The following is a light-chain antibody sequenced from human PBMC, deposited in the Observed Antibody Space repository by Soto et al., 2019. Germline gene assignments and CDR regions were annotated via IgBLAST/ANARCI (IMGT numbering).Light chain of an antibody. J-gene: IGKJ4*01. Sequence: EIVVTQSPATLSVSPGERATLSCRASQSVSSNLAWYQQRPGQAPRLLIYSASTRATGIPARFSGSGSGTEFTLTISSLQSEDFAVYYCQQYSNWLSFGGGTKVEI. CDR2: SAS. CDR3: QQYSNWLS. CDR1: QSVSSN. V-gene: IGKV3-15*01.